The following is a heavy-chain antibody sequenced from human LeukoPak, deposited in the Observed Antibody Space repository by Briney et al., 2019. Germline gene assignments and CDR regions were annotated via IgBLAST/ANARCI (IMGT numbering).Heavy chain of an antibody. V-gene: IGHV4-59*01. CDR2: IYYSGST. D-gene: IGHD3-22*01. CDR3: ARGGSSYYLSAFDI. Sequence: PSETLSLTCTVSGGSISSYYWSWIRQPPGKGLEWIGYIYYSGSTNYNPSLKSRVTISVDTSKNQFSLKLSSVTAADTAVYYCARGGSSYYLSAFDIWGQGTMVTVSS. CDR1: GGSISSYY. J-gene: IGHJ3*02.